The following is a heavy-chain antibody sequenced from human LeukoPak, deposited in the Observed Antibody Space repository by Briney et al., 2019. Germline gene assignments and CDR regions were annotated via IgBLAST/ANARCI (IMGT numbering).Heavy chain of an antibody. V-gene: IGHV3-48*03. D-gene: IGHD3-10*01. CDR2: INSATTI. CDR3: GRGYYYGSGSFSLVFDY. Sequence: GGSLRLSCGASGFTFSSSEMDWVRQAPGKGLEWVASINSATTIYYADSVKGRFTISRDNTKNSVYLQMSSLRAEDTAVYYCGRGYYYGSGSFSLVFDYWGQGILVTVSS. CDR1: GFTFSSSE. J-gene: IGHJ4*02.